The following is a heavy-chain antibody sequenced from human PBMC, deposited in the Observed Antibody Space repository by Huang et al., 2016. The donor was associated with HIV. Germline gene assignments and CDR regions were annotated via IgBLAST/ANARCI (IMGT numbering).Heavy chain of an antibody. CDR1: GGSISSSSYY. V-gene: IGHV4-39*01. D-gene: IGHD1-26*01. Sequence: QVKLQESGPGLVKPSETLSLTCTVSGGSISSSSYYWGWIRQPPGKGLEWIGSIYYTGATYYSPALKSRLTISVDTSENQVSLRLRSVTAADTAVYYCARHWEGGFYYYYYMDVWGPGTTVTVSS. J-gene: IGHJ6*03. CDR3: ARHWEGGFYYYYYMDV. CDR2: IYYTGAT.